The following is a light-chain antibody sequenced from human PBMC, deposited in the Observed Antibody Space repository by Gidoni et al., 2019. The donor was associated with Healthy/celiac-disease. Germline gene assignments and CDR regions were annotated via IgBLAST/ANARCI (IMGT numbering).Light chain of an antibody. CDR1: HSLLHSNGYNY. CDR3: MXXXQTXXT. V-gene: IGKV2-28*01. Sequence: IALTHFPLSLPVTPRRPAPIPCRSSHSLLHSNGYNYLDWYLQKPGQAPKLLTYLGSNPASXXXDRXXXSGXXTDFXLKIXXXEAXDVGVXYCMXXXQTXXTFXGGTKVEIK. CDR2: LGS. J-gene: IGKJ4*01.